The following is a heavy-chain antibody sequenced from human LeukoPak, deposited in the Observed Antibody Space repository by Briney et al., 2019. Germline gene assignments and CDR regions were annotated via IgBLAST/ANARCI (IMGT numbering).Heavy chain of an antibody. D-gene: IGHD1-14*01. Sequence: SETLSLTCTVSGGSISNYWWSWIRQPPGKGLEWIGYVFDSGGTNYNPSLKSRVTISVDTSKKQFSLKLSSVTAADTAVYYCARSNPDFDYWGQGTLVTVSS. CDR2: VFDSGGT. CDR1: GGSISNYW. J-gene: IGHJ4*02. CDR3: ARSNPDFDY. V-gene: IGHV4-59*01.